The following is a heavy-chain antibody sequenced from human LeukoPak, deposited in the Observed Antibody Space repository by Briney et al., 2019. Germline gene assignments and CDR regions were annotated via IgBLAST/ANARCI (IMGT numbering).Heavy chain of an antibody. CDR3: ARDYGDSSSWYGGY. V-gene: IGHV1-69*05. Sequence: VASVKVSCKASGGTFSSYAISWVRQAPGQGLEWMGGIIPIFGTANYAQKFQGRVTITTDESTSTAYMELSSLRSEDTAVYYCARDYGDSSSWYGGYRGQGTLVTVSS. J-gene: IGHJ4*02. D-gene: IGHD6-13*01. CDR1: GGTFSSYA. CDR2: IIPIFGTA.